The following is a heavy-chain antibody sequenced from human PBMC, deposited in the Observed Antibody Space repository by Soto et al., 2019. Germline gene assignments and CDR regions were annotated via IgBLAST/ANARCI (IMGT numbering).Heavy chain of an antibody. CDR1: GFTVSSYA. CDR2: ISGSGGST. Sequence: GGSLRLSCAASGFTVSSYAMSWVRQAPGKGLEWVSAISGSGGSTYYADSVKGRFTISRDNSKDTLYLQMNSLRAEDTAVYYCAKLVSTDYYYYYYMDVWGKGTTVTVS. J-gene: IGHJ6*03. D-gene: IGHD6-6*01. CDR3: AKLVSTDYYYYYYMDV. V-gene: IGHV3-23*01.